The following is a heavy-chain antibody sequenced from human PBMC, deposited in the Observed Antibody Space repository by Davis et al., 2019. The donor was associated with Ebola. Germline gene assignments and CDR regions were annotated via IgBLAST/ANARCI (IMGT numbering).Heavy chain of an antibody. CDR3: ARDIVVVPAAIYYYYGMDV. J-gene: IGHJ6*02. Sequence: ASVKVSCQASGYTFTGYYMHWVRQAPGQGLEWMGWINPNSGGTNYAQKFQGRVTMTRDTSISTAYMELSRLRSDDTAVYYCARDIVVVPAAIYYYYGMDVWGQGTTVTVSS. D-gene: IGHD2-2*02. V-gene: IGHV1-2*02. CDR1: GYTFTGYY. CDR2: INPNSGGT.